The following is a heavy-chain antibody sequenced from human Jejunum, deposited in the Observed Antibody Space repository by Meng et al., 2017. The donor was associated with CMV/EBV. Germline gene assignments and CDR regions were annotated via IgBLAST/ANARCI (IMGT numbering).Heavy chain of an antibody. CDR1: NYW. D-gene: IGHD3-3*01. J-gene: IGHJ6*02. CDR3: ARGGITVFGVVIIDYYGMDV. V-gene: IGHV3-7*01. Sequence: NYWMSWVRQAPGKGLEWVANINQDGSETYYVESVRGRFSISRDNAKNSLYLQMSSLRAEDTAVYFCARGGITVFGVVIIDYYGMDVWGQGTTVTVS. CDR2: INQDGSET.